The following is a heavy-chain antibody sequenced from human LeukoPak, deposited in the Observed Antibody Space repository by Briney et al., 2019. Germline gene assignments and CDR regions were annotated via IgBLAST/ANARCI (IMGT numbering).Heavy chain of an antibody. J-gene: IGHJ6*02. V-gene: IGHV3-74*01. D-gene: IGHD1-1*01. Sequence: GGSLRLSCAASGFTFSSYWMHWVRQAPGKGLVWVSRINSDGSSTSYADSVKGRFTISRDNAKNTLYLQMNSLRAEDTAVYYCARRTVFYYYYGMDVWGQGTTVTVSS. CDR2: INSDGSST. CDR1: GFTFSSYW. CDR3: ARRTVFYYYYGMDV.